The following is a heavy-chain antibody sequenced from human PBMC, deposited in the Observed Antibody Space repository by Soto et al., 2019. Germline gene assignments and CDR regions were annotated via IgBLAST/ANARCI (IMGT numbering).Heavy chain of an antibody. J-gene: IGHJ6*02. D-gene: IGHD3-3*01. CDR1: GGSFSGYY. CDR3: ARDPLSGDFWSGYYYYCGMDV. V-gene: IGHV4-34*01. Sequence: PSETLSLTCAVYGGSFSGYYWSWIRQPPGKGLEWIGEINHSGSTNYNPSLKSRVTISVDTSKNQFSLKLSSVTAADTAVYYCARDPLSGDFWSGYYYYCGMDVWGQGTTVTVSS. CDR2: INHSGST.